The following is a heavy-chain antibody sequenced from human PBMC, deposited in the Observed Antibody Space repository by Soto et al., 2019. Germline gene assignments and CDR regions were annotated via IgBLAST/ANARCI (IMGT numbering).Heavy chain of an antibody. D-gene: IGHD3-3*02. CDR3: DTFLMGPHAGIFDYDY. J-gene: IGHJ4*01. Sequence: PSGYTFASYTLHWLRQAPGQRFEWLGWISAGNGNTKSSQKFQDRVTLDRNTSASTVCMELNSLRSEDRAIYYCDTFLMGPHAGIFDYDYWGQGSLVTVSS. CDR1: GYTFASYT. CDR2: ISAGNGNT. V-gene: IGHV1-3*01.